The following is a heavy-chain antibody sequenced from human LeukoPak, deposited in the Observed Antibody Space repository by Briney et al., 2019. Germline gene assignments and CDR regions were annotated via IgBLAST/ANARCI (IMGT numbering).Heavy chain of an antibody. Sequence: GGSLRLSCAASGFTFSSYAMSWVRQAPGEGLEWVSAISGSGGSTYYADSVKGRFTISRDNSKNTLYLQMNSLRAEDTAVYCCARVGIVGEGMPEYHFDYWGQGTLVTVSS. CDR2: ISGSGGST. CDR1: GFTFSSYA. D-gene: IGHD1-26*01. V-gene: IGHV3-23*01. CDR3: ARVGIVGEGMPEYHFDY. J-gene: IGHJ4*02.